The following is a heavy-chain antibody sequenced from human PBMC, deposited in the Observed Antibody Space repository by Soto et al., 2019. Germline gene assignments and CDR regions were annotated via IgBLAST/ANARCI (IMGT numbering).Heavy chain of an antibody. CDR2: IYYSGST. D-gene: IGHD2-15*01. J-gene: IGHJ4*02. CDR1: GGSISSCGYY. CDR3: ARTLVVVVAPTAGFFDY. Sequence: SETLSLTCTVSGGSISSCGYYWSWIRQHPGKGLEWIGYIYYSGSTYYNPSLKSRVTISVDTSKNQFSLKLSSVTAADTAVYYCARTLVVVVAPTAGFFDYWGQGTLVTVSS. V-gene: IGHV4-31*03.